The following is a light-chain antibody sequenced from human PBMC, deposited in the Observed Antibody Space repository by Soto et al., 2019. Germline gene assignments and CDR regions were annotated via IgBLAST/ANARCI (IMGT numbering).Light chain of an antibody. Sequence: QSALTQPASVSGSPGQSITISCTGTSSDVGDYDYVSWYQQHPGKAPKLMFYDVSNRPSGVSNRFSGSKSGNTASLTISGLQAEYEGDYYCSSYTSSGTLVLFGGGTKLTVL. CDR2: DVS. CDR1: SSDVGDYDY. V-gene: IGLV2-14*01. J-gene: IGLJ2*01. CDR3: SSYTSSGTLVL.